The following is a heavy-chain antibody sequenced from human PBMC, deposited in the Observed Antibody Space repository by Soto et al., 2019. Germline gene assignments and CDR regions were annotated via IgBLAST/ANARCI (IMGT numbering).Heavy chain of an antibody. J-gene: IGHJ4*02. D-gene: IGHD1-26*01. Sequence: ASVKVSCKASGYTFTGYYMHWVRQAPGQGLEWMGWINPNSGGTNYAQKFQGWVTMTRDTSISTAYMELSRLRSDDTAVYYCARGTVEVGIKLDYWGQGTLVTVSS. CDR1: GYTFTGYY. CDR2: INPNSGGT. V-gene: IGHV1-2*04. CDR3: ARGTVEVGIKLDY.